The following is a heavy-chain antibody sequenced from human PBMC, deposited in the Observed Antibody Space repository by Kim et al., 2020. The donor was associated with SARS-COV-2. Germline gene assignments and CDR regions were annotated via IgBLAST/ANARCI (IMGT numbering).Heavy chain of an antibody. D-gene: IGHD3-10*01. V-gene: IGHV3-23*01. CDR3: AKDPYRSSLYYPDVTYFEV. J-gene: IGHJ2*01. CDR2: ISGYADKM. CDR1: GDTFNNQA. Sequence: GGSLRLSCTASGDTFNNQAVNWVRQSPGKGLEWVSAISGYADKMAYADSVKGRFTISRDNSNSIVYLQMNSLRDDDTDVYYCAKDPYRSSLYYPDVTYFEVWCRGTLVTVSS.